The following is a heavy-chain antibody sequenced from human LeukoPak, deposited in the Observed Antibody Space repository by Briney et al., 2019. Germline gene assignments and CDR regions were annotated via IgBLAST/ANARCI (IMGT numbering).Heavy chain of an antibody. CDR3: ARDIPSYGDFRGEMDV. CDR1: GGTFNKYA. D-gene: IGHD4-17*01. CDR2: VIPIFGTT. V-gene: IGHV1-69*13. J-gene: IGHJ6*04. Sequence: ASVKVSCMASGGTFNKYAIRWVRQAPGEGLEWMGGVIPIFGTTNYAQKFQGRVTITADESTSTAYMELSSLTSEDTAVYYCARDIPSYGDFRGEMDVWGKGTTVTVSS.